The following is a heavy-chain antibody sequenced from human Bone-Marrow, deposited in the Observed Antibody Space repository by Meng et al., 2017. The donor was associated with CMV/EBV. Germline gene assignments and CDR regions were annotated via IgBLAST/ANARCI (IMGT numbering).Heavy chain of an antibody. CDR1: GFTFSDHY. Sequence: KISCAASGFTFSDHYMDWVRQAPGKGLEWMGGIIPILGIANYAQKFQGRVTMTTDTSTSTASMELRSLRFDDTAVYYCARSRFWSGYHNWFDPWGQGTLVTVSS. J-gene: IGHJ5*02. CDR2: IIPILGIA. V-gene: IGHV1-69*10. CDR3: ARSRFWSGYHNWFDP. D-gene: IGHD3-3*01.